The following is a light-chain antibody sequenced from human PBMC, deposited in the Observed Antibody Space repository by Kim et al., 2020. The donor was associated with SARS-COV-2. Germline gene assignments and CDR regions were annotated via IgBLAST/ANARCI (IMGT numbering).Light chain of an antibody. Sequence: EIVLTQSPATLSLSPGERATLSCVASQSVSSSYLAWYQQKPGLAPRLLIYDASSRATGIPDRFSGSGSGTDFTLTISRLEPEDFAVYYCQQYGSSPTFGGGTKVDIK. J-gene: IGKJ4*01. CDR1: QSVSSSY. CDR3: QQYGSSPT. CDR2: DAS. V-gene: IGKV3D-20*01.